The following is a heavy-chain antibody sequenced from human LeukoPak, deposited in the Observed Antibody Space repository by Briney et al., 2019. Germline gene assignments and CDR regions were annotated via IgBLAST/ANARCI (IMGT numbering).Heavy chain of an antibody. CDR3: ARHENLYTPIDY. Sequence: ASVKVSCKASGYTFTIYGVSWVRQAPGQGLEWLGWITAYNGNTNYAQKFQGRVTMTTDTSTTTANMEPRSLRSDDTAVYYCARHENLYTPIDYWGQGTLVTVSS. J-gene: IGHJ4*02. CDR2: ITAYNGNT. CDR1: GYTFTIYG. V-gene: IGHV1-18*01. D-gene: IGHD2-15*01.